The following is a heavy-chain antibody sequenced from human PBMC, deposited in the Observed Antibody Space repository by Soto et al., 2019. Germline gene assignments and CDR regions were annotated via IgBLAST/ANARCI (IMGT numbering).Heavy chain of an antibody. CDR1: ELSFSTYG. Sequence: QAQLVESGGGAVQPGTSLRLSCAASELSFSTYGMHWVRQAPGKGPEWVAVITDDGSGKWYADSVKGRFTISRDNSENTRYLQMNSLRPEDSALYDCAKDEGRWLSYLDLWGRGTLVIVSS. J-gene: IGHJ2*01. D-gene: IGHD5-12*01. CDR3: AKDEGRWLSYLDL. CDR2: ITDDGSGK. V-gene: IGHV3-30*18.